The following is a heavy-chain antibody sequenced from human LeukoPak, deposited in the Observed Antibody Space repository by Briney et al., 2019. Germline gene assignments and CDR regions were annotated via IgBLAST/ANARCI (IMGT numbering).Heavy chain of an antibody. CDR1: GFTFSSYA. J-gene: IGHJ4*02. D-gene: IGHD6-13*01. CDR3: AKDRGKQQLVRRDSFDY. Sequence: QSGGSLRLSCAASGFTFSSYAMSWVRQAPGKGLEWVSAISGSGGSTYYADSVKGRFTISRDNSKNTLYLQMNSLRAEDTAVYYCAKDRGKQQLVRRDSFDYWGQGTLVTVSS. CDR2: ISGSGGST. V-gene: IGHV3-23*01.